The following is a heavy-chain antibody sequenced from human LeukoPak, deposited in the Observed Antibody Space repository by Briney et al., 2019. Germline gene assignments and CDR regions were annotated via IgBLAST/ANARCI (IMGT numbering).Heavy chain of an antibody. CDR2: IYYSGST. CDR1: GGSISSNSYY. D-gene: IGHD1-26*01. J-gene: IGHJ4*02. CDR3: ARGGSYYDY. V-gene: IGHV4-61*03. Sequence: SETLSLTCTVSGGSISSNSYYWSWIRQSPGKGLEWIGYIYYSGSTNYNPSLKSRVTISVDTSKNHFSLKLTSVTAADTALYYCARGGSYYDYWGQGTLVTVSS.